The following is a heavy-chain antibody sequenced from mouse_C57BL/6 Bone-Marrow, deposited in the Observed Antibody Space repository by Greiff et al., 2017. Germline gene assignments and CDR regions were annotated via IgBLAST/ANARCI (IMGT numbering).Heavy chain of an antibody. CDR3: ARGAY. J-gene: IGHJ3*01. CDR2: IFPGAGDT. Sequence: QVQLQQSGAELVKPGASVKISCKASGYAFSSYCLNWVKQRPGKGLEWIGQIFPGAGDTNYNGKFKGKATLTADKSSSTAYMQLSSLTSEDSAVYCCARGAYWGQETLVTVSA. V-gene: IGHV1-80*01. CDR1: GYAFSSYC.